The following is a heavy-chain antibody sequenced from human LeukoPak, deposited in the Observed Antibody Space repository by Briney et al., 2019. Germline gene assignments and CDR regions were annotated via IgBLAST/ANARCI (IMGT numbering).Heavy chain of an antibody. CDR1: GFTFSRYW. CDR2: IKQDGREK. J-gene: IGHJ4*02. V-gene: IGHV3-7*01. CDR3: ARGPYGSGSFPGD. D-gene: IGHD3-10*01. Sequence: PGGSLSLSCAASGFTFSRYWMNWVRQAPGKGLEWVANIKQDGREKYYVDSVKGRFTISRDNAKNSLYLQMNSLRAEDTAVYYCARGPYGSGSFPGDWGQGTLVTVSS.